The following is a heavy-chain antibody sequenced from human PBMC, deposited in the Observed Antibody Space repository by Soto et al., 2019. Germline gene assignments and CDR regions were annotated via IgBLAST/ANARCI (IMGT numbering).Heavy chain of an antibody. V-gene: IGHV4-31*03. J-gene: IGHJ3*02. D-gene: IGHD6-13*01. CDR2: ICYSGST. CDR3: ASVTAAAFDI. CDR1: GGSISSGGYY. Sequence: PSETLSLTCTVSGGSISSGGYYWSWIRQHPGKGLEWIGYICYSGSTYYNPSLKSRVTISVDTSKNQFSLKLSSVTAADTAVYYCASVTAAAFDIWGQGTMVTVSS.